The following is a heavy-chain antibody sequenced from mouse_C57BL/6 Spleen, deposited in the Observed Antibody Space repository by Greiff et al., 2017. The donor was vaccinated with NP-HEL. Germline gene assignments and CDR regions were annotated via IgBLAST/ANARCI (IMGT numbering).Heavy chain of an antibody. CDR3: ARHPYYYGSSPFAY. CDR1: GYAFTNYL. V-gene: IGHV1-54*01. CDR2: INPGSGGT. Sequence: QVQLQQSGAELVRPGTSVKVSCKASGYAFTNYLIEWVKQRPGQGLEWIGVINPGSGGTNYNEKFKGKATLTADKSSSTAYMQLSSLTSEDSAVYFCARHPYYYGSSPFAYWGQGTLVTVSA. D-gene: IGHD1-1*01. J-gene: IGHJ3*01.